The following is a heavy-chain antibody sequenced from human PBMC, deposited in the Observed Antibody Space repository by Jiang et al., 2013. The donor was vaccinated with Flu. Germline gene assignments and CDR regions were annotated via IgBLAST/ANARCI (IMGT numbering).Heavy chain of an antibody. CDR2: INPLTGAP. CDR1: GVNFISYA. J-gene: IGHJ6*02. V-gene: IGHV1-69*06. CDR3: ATLGGYTRGHPYYYYYGMDV. Sequence: SGAEVKEPGSSVKVSCKTSGVNFISYAISWVRQAPGQGLEWMGGINPLTGAPEYAQRFQGRVTNTADKSTSTAYMELSSLRSEDTAVYYCATLGGYTRGHPYYYYYGMDVWGQGTTVTVSS. D-gene: IGHD3-16*01.